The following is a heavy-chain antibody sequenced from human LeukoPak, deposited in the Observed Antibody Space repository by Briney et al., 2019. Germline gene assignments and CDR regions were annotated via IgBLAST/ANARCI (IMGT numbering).Heavy chain of an antibody. Sequence: PGGSLRLSCAASGFTFSRYGMHWVRQAPGKGLEWVTAISYDGSNKYYADSVKGRFTISRDNSKNTLYVQMNSLRAEDTAVYYCATSPGIAAPSGYYFDHWGQGTLVTVSS. CDR1: GFTFSRYG. D-gene: IGHD6-13*01. CDR2: ISYDGSNK. V-gene: IGHV3-30*04. J-gene: IGHJ4*02. CDR3: ATSPGIAAPSGYYFDH.